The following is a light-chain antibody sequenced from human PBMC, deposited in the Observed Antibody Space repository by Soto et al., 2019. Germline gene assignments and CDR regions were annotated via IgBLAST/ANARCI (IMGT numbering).Light chain of an antibody. CDR2: GAS. J-gene: IGKJ4*01. CDR3: QQYNNWPLT. V-gene: IGKV3-15*01. Sequence: EIVMTQSPATLSVSPGERATLSCRSSQSVADKLAWYQQKPGQAPRLLIYGASTRATGIPARFSGSGSGTEFTLTISSLQTEDFAIYYCQQYNNWPLTLGGGTKVEIK. CDR1: QSVADK.